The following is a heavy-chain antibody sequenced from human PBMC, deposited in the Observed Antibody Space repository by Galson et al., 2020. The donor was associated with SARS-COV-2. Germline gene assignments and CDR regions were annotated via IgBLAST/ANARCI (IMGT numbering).Heavy chain of an antibody. CDR3: ARRGRGSGAYSFDY. Sequence: SETLSLICTVSGGSISSSTSYWDWIRQPPGKGLEWIGSIYYTGSTYYNPSLKSQVTISVDTSKNQFSLKLGPVTAADTATYYCARRGRGSGAYSFDYWGQGTLVTVSP. J-gene: IGHJ4*02. V-gene: IGHV4-39*01. CDR1: GGSISSSTSY. CDR2: IYYTGST. D-gene: IGHD4-17*01.